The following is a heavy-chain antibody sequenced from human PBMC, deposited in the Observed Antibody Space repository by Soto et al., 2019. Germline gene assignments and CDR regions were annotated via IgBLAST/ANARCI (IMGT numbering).Heavy chain of an antibody. CDR2: IYHSGST. CDR3: ARSSTCANYFDY. J-gene: IGHJ4*02. CDR1: GGSISSSNW. D-gene: IGHD2-2*01. Sequence: SETLSLSCAVSGGSISSSNWWSWVPQPPGKGLEWIGEIYHSGSTNYNPSLKSRVTISVDTSKNQFSLKLNSVTAADTAVYYCARSSTCANYFDYWGQGTLVTVSS. V-gene: IGHV4-4*02.